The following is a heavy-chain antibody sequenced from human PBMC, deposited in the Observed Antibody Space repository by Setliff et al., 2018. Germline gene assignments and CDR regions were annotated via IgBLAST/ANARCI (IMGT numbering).Heavy chain of an antibody. J-gene: IGHJ6*02. V-gene: IGHV4-39*01. D-gene: IGHD6-13*01. CDR1: GGSISRSSYN. CDR3: ARAAGYSSSWYHYYYGMDV. Sequence: PSETLSLTCTVSGGSISRSSYNWGWIRQPPGKGLEWIGSIYYSGSTYYNPSLKSRVTISVDTSKNQFSLKLSSVTAADTAVYYCARAAGYSSSWYHYYYGMDVWGQGTTVTAP. CDR2: IYYSGST.